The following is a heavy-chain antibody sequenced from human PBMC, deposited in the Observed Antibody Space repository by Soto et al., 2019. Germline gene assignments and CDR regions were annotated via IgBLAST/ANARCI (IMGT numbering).Heavy chain of an antibody. D-gene: IGHD5-18*01. CDR2: ISGRGSSK. CDR1: GFTFSNDA. V-gene: IGHV3-23*01. Sequence: GGSLRLSCAASGFTFSNDAMSWVRQAPGKGLEWVSVISGRGSSKYYANSVKGRFTISRDNSKNTLFLQMNSLRVEDTAVYYCAKDPDTVTVTVDFWCQGTLVTVYS. CDR3: AKDPDTVTVTVDF. J-gene: IGHJ4*02.